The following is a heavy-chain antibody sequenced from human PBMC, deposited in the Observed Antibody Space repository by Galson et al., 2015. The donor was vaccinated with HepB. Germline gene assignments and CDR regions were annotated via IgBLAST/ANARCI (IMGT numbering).Heavy chain of an antibody. CDR1: GDSLSRRNW. CDR3: MRRGSAHWYFDV. D-gene: IGHD3-10*01. CDR2: IHSSGST. Sequence: SETLSLTCAISGDSLSRRNWWGWIRQPPGKGLEWIGFIHSSGSTHYNPSLKGRVTMSVETSKNQFSLNVASVTAVDTAVYYCMRRGSAHWYFDVWGRGTLVSVSS. J-gene: IGHJ2*01. V-gene: IGHV4-28*01.